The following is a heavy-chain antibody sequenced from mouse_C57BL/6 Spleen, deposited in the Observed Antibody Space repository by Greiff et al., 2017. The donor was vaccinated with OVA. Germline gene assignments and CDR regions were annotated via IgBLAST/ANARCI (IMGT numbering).Heavy chain of an antibody. CDR2: IWSGGST. D-gene: IGHD1-1*01. J-gene: IGHJ4*01. CDR1: GFSLTSYG. CDR3: ARSYYYGSSYDYAMDY. V-gene: IGHV2-2*01. Sequence: QVQLKQSGPGLVQPSQSLSITCTVSGFSLTSYGVHWVRQSPGKGLEWLGVIWSGGSTDYNAAFISRLSISKDNSKSQVCFKMNSLQADDTAIYYCARSYYYGSSYDYAMDYWGQGTSVTVSS.